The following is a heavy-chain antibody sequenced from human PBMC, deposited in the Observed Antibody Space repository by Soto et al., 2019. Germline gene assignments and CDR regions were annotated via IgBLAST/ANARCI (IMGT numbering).Heavy chain of an antibody. Sequence: GGSLRLSXAASGFTVSSNYMSWVRQAPGKGLEWVSVIYSGGSTYYADSVKGRFTISRDNSKNTLYLQMNSLRAEDTAVYYCARDPDYYGSGSPWGQGTLVTVSS. CDR3: ARDPDYYGSGSP. CDR2: IYSGGST. D-gene: IGHD3-10*01. J-gene: IGHJ5*02. V-gene: IGHV3-53*01. CDR1: GFTVSSNY.